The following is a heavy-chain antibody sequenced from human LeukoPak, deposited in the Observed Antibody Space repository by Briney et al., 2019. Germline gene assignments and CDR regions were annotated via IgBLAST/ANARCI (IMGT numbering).Heavy chain of an antibody. D-gene: IGHD3-16*01. Sequence: ASVKVSCKASGYTFTSYYMHWVRQAPGQGLEWMGIINPSGGSTSYAQKFQGRVTMTRDMSTSAVYMELSSLRSEDTAVYYCARGSYDYVWGSLGDYWGQGTLVTVSS. CDR3: ARGSYDYVWGSLGDY. V-gene: IGHV1-46*01. CDR1: GYTFTSYY. CDR2: INPSGGST. J-gene: IGHJ4*02.